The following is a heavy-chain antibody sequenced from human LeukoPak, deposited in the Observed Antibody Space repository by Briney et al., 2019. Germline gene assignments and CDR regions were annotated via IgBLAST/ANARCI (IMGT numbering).Heavy chain of an antibody. Sequence: KPGGSLRLSCATSGFTFSSYRMNWVRQAPGKGLEWVSSISSSSSHIYYADSVKGRFTIVRDNAKNSLYLQMNSLRAEDTAVYYCAKLAVADRFDYWGQGTLVTVSS. D-gene: IGHD6-19*01. J-gene: IGHJ4*02. CDR2: ISSSSSHI. CDR1: GFTFSSYR. CDR3: AKLAVADRFDY. V-gene: IGHV3-21*01.